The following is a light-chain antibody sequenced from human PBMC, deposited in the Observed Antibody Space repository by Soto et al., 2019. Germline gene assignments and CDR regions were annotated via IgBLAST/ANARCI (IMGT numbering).Light chain of an antibody. J-gene: IGKJ3*01. CDR3: QQYGNSLT. V-gene: IGKV3-20*01. Sequence: ENVLTQSPGTLSLSPGERATLSCRASQPVSSDFLAWYQQKPGQPPRLLIYGASSRATGIPDRFSGSGSGTDFTLTISRLEPEDFAVYYCQQYGNSLTFGPGTKVDIK. CDR2: GAS. CDR1: QPVSSDF.